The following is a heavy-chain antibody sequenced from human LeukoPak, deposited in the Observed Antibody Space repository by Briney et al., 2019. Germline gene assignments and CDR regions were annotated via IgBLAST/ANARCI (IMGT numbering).Heavy chain of an antibody. D-gene: IGHD2-15*01. CDR1: GFTFDDYG. CDR2: INWNGGST. CDR3: ARGTFDCSGGSCYHAGDYYYYMDV. Sequence: GGSLRLSCAASGFTFDDYGMSWVRQAPGKGLEWVSGINWNGGSTGYADSVKGRFTISRDNAKNSLYLQMNSLRAEDTALYYCARGTFDCSGGSCYHAGDYYYYMDVWGKGTTVTVSS. J-gene: IGHJ6*03. V-gene: IGHV3-20*04.